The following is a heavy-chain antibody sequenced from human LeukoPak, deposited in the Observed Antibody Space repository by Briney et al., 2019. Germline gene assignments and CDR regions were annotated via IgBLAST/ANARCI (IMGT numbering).Heavy chain of an antibody. CDR2: ISGSGGST. CDR1: GFTFSSYA. Sequence: GSLRLPCSASGFTFSSYAMSWVRQAPGEGLEWVSAISGSGGSTYYADSVKGRFTISRDNSKNTLYLQMNSLRAEDTAVYYCAKWAGAYYYGSGSYYHFDYWGQGTLVTVSS. J-gene: IGHJ4*02. V-gene: IGHV3-23*01. D-gene: IGHD3-10*01. CDR3: AKWAGAYYYGSGSYYHFDY.